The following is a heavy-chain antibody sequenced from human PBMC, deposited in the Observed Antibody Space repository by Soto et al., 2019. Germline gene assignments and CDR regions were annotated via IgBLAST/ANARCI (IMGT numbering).Heavy chain of an antibody. J-gene: IGHJ4*02. CDR1: GYTFTSYR. D-gene: IGHD3-10*01. CDR3: AREQGGVRGDAGEGY. V-gene: IGHV1-18*01. CDR2: ISAYNGNT. Sequence: ASVKVSCKASGYTFTSYRISWVRQAPGQGLERMGWISAYNGNTNYAQKLQGRVTITTDTYTSSAYLELRSLRADDTFVYYRAREQGGVRGDAGEGYGGQGTLVTVSS.